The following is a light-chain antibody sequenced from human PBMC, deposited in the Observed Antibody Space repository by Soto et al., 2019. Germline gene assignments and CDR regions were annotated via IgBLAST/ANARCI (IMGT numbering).Light chain of an antibody. J-gene: IGKJ2*01. CDR1: ESMSTY. CDR2: AAS. V-gene: IGKV1-39*01. CDR3: QPTYITPYT. Sequence: DIQMTQSPSSLSASVGDRVTITCRASESMSTYLNWYQQKPGKAPKLLIYAASSLQSGVPSRFSGSGSGTDFNLTISSLQSEDVATYYCQPTYITPYTFGQGTKLEIK.